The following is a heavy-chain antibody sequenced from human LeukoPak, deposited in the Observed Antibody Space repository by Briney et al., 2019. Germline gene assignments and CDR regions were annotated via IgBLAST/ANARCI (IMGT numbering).Heavy chain of an antibody. CDR1: GFTFSSYA. J-gene: IGHJ4*02. CDR2: ISGSGGST. D-gene: IGHD2-21*01. Sequence: GGSLRLSCAASGFTFSSYAMSWVRQAPGKGLEGVSAISGSGGSTNYADSVKGRFTISRDNSKDTLYLQMNSLRAEDTAVYYCAKFLPTHIVVANYYFDYWGQGTLVTVSS. CDR3: AKFLPTHIVVANYYFDY. V-gene: IGHV3-23*01.